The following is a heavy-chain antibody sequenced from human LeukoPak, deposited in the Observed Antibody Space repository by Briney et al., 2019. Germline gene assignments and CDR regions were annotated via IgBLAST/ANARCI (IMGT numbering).Heavy chain of an antibody. Sequence: PAASLQSSSQASGSPFIGYYMHGARKAPGQGLEWMGWINPNSGGTNYAQKFQGRVTMTRDTSISTAYMELSRLRSDDTAVYYCARGRGSTSSNFDYWGQGTLVTVSS. D-gene: IGHD2-2*01. CDR3: ARGRGSTSSNFDY. CDR2: INPNSGGT. J-gene: IGHJ4*02. CDR1: GSPFIGYY. V-gene: IGHV1-2*02.